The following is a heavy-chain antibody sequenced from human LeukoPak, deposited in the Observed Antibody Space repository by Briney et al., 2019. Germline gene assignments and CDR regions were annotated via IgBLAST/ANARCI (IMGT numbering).Heavy chain of an antibody. CDR2: VYYSGST. Sequence: SETLSLTCTVSGGSVSSSSYYWGWIRQPPGKGLEWIGSVYYSGSTYYNPSLKSRVTISVDTSENQFSLKMSSVTAADTTLFYCARHRGGSSPSVFDSWGQGTLVTVSS. J-gene: IGHJ4*02. CDR1: GGSVSSSSYY. V-gene: IGHV4-39*01. CDR3: ARHRGGSSPSVFDS. D-gene: IGHD2-15*01.